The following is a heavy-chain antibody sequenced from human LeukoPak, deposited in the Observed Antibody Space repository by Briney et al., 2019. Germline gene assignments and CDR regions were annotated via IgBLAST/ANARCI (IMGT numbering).Heavy chain of an antibody. Sequence: SVKVSCKASGGTFSSYAISWVRQAPGQGLEWMGGIIPIFGTANYAQKFQGRVTITTDESTSTAYMGLSSLRSEDTAVYYCARGTRYSNYAHFDYWGQGTLVTVSS. J-gene: IGHJ4*02. CDR1: GGTFSSYA. V-gene: IGHV1-69*05. CDR3: ARGTRYSNYAHFDY. CDR2: IIPIFGTA. D-gene: IGHD4-11*01.